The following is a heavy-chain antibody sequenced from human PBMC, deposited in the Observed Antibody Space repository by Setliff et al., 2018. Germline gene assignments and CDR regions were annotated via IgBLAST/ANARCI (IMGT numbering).Heavy chain of an antibody. J-gene: IGHJ5*02. CDR3: ARDARDFWSGYSSHEGFDP. V-gene: IGHV1-46*01. CDR2: INPSGGST. Sequence: ASVKVSCKASGYTFASYYMHWVRQAPGQGLEWMGIINPSGGSTSYAQKFQGRVTMTRDTSTSTVYMELSSLRSEDTAVYYCARDARDFWSGYSSHEGFDPWGQGTLVTVSS. CDR1: GYTFASYY. D-gene: IGHD3-3*01.